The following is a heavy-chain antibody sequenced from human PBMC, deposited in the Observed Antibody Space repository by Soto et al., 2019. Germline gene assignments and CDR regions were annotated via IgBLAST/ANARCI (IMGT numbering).Heavy chain of an antibody. CDR2: IYYSGST. CDR3: ARSLYSGSYTNWFDP. Sequence: SETLSLTCTVSGGSISSYYWSWIRQPPGKGLEYIGYIYYSGSTNYNPSLKSRVTISVDTSRKQFSLKLSSVTAADTAVYYCARSLYSGSYTNWFDPWGQGTLVTVSS. D-gene: IGHD1-26*01. V-gene: IGHV4-59*01. J-gene: IGHJ5*02. CDR1: GGSISSYY.